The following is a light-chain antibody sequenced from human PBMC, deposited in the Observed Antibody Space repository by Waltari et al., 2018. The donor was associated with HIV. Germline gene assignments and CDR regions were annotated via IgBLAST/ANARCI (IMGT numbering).Light chain of an antibody. CDR3: QQYNNWPPFT. J-gene: IGKJ3*01. CDR2: GAS. CDR1: QSVSSN. Sequence: EIVMTQSPATLSVSPGERATLSCRASQSVSSNLAWYQQNPGQAPRLLINGASTRAPGIPARFSGSGSGTEFTLTISSLQSEDFAVYYCQQYNNWPPFTFGPGTRVEIK. V-gene: IGKV3-15*01.